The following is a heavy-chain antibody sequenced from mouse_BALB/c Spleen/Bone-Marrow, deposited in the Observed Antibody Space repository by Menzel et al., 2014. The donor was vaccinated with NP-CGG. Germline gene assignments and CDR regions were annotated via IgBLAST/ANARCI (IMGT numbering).Heavy chain of an antibody. Sequence: VQLQQSGGGLVQPGGSLTLSCAASGFTFSSYGMSWVRQTPDKRLELVATINSNGGSTYYPDSVKGRFTISRDTAKNTLYLQMSSLKSEETAMYYCVRGNYGNYVDYFDFWGQGTTLTVSS. V-gene: IGHV5-6-3*01. D-gene: IGHD2-1*01. CDR3: VRGNYGNYVDYFDF. CDR1: GFTFSSYG. CDR2: INSNGGST. J-gene: IGHJ2*01.